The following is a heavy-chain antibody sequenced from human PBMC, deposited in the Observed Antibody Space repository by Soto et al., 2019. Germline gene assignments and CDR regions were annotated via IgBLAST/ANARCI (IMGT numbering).Heavy chain of an antibody. D-gene: IGHD2-15*01. CDR3: AGRRDGARWSFDY. J-gene: IGHJ4*02. Sequence: PSETLSLTCAVYGGSFSGYYWSWIRQPPGKGLEWIGEINHSGSTNYNPSLKSRVTISVDTSKNQFSLKLSSVTAADTAVYYCAGRRDGARWSFDYWGQGTLVTVSS. CDR1: GGSFSGYY. V-gene: IGHV4-34*01. CDR2: INHSGST.